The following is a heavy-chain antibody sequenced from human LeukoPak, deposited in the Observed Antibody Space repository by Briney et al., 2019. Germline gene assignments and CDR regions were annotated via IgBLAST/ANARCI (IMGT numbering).Heavy chain of an antibody. J-gene: IGHJ4*02. CDR1: GFTFDSYA. V-gene: IGHV4-59*08. CDR2: IYYSGST. D-gene: IGHD3-22*01. Sequence: GSLRLSCAASGFTFDSYAMSWVRQAPWKGLEWIGYIYYSGSTNYNPSLKSRVTISVDTSKNQFSLKLSSVTAADTAVYYCARLDDSSGYYRYWGQGTLVTVSS. CDR3: ARLDDSSGYYRY.